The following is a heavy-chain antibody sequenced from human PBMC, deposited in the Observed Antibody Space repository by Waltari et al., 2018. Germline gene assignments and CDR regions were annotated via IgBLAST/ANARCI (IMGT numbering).Heavy chain of an antibody. CDR1: GYTFSNYD. Sequence: QVQLEQSGAEVKKPGASVKVSCTASGYTFSNYDINWVRQAAGQGPVWMGWMNPRSGNSGFAQKVRGRVTLTRNTSINTAYMELNSLRSEDTAVYYCAILYYDFWSVSLTFDLWGQGTPVSVSS. CDR2: MNPRSGNS. D-gene: IGHD3-3*01. V-gene: IGHV1-8*03. CDR3: AILYYDFWSVSLTFDL. J-gene: IGHJ4*02.